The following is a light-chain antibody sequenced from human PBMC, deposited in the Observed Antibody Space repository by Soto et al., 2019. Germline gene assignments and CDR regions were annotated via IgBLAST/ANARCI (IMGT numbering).Light chain of an antibody. Sequence: EIVLTQSPGTLSLSPGEGGTLSCRASQSISSSYLAWYRQKPGQSPRLLIYAASIRATGIPDRFSGSGSGTDFTLTISRLEPEDFAVYYCQLYGGSHMFSFGQGTKLEIK. CDR1: QSISSSY. CDR2: AAS. J-gene: IGKJ2*01. CDR3: QLYGGSHMFS. V-gene: IGKV3-20*01.